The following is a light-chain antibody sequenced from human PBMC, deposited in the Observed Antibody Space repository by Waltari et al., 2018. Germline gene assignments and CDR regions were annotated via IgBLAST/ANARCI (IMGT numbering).Light chain of an antibody. V-gene: IGKV3-11*01. Sequence: EIVLTQSPATLSLSPGERATLPCRASQSASTFLAWYQQKPGQAPRLLLYHASNRATGIPARFSGRGSGTNFTLTISDLEPEDFAVYYCQQRANWPPLTFGGGTRVEIK. CDR1: QSASTF. CDR3: QQRANWPPLT. J-gene: IGKJ4*01. CDR2: HAS.